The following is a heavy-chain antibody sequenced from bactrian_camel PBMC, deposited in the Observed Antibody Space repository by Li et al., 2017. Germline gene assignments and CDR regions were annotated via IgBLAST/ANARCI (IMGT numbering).Heavy chain of an antibody. CDR1: GGTYSHYRPYC. CDR2: IDTRGSV. V-gene: IGHV3S53*01. Sequence: HVQLVESGGGSVQAGGSLRLSCEASGGTYSHYRPYCMAWFRQPPGKSREGVAAIDTRGSVTIADSVKGRFSISKDNAGSTLYLQMNGLQPKDTGMYYCAADQLYGTCRDVLDFPARGQGTQVTVS. CDR3: AADQLYGTCRDVLDFPA. D-gene: IGHD7*01. J-gene: IGHJ4*01.